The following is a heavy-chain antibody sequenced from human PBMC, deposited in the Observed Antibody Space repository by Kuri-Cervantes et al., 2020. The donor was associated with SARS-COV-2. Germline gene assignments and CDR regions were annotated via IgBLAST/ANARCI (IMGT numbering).Heavy chain of an antibody. J-gene: IGHJ6*02. CDR1: GGPISSYY. D-gene: IGHD2-2*01. CDR2: IYTSGST. V-gene: IGHV4-4*07. CDR3: ARGQYCSSTSCYATYYYYYYGMDV. Sequence: CTVSGGPISSYYWSWIRQPAGKGLEWIGRIYTSGSTNYNPSLKSRVTMSVDTSKNQFSLKLSSVTAADTAVYYCARGQYCSSTSCYATYYYYYYGMDVWGQGTTVTVSS.